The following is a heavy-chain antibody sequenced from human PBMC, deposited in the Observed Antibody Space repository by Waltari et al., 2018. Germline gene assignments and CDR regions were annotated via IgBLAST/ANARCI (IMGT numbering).Heavy chain of an antibody. Sequence: QLQLQESGPGLVKPSETLSLTCTVSGGSISSSSYYWGWIRQPPGKGLEWIGSIYYSGRTYYNPSLKSRVTISVDTSKNQFSLKLSSVTAADTAVYYCARDVFFLSNWFDPWGQGTLVTVSS. CDR3: ARDVFFLSNWFDP. V-gene: IGHV4-39*07. CDR2: IYYSGRT. J-gene: IGHJ5*02. D-gene: IGHD3-3*01. CDR1: GGSISSSSYY.